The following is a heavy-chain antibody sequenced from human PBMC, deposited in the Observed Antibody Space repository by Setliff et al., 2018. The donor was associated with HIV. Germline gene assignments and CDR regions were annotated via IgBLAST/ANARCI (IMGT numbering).Heavy chain of an antibody. CDR1: GFTFMNYE. V-gene: IGHV3-23*01. D-gene: IGHD3-22*01. CDR3: ARVHYYDSSGYSEPYYMDV. Sequence: GGSLRLSCAASGFTFMNYEMSGVRQAPGKGLEWVSKISASGITTDYADSVKGRFTISRDNSKNTLFLQMNSLRPEDTAVYYCARVHYYDSSGYSEPYYMDVWGKGTTVTVSS. J-gene: IGHJ6*03. CDR2: ISASGITT.